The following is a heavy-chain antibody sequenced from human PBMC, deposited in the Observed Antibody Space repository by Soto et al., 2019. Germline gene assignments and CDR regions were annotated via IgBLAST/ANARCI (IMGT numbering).Heavy chain of an antibody. Sequence: PSETLSLTCTVSGGSISSYYWSWIRQPPGKGLEWIGYIYYSGSTNYNPSLKSRVTISVDTSKNQFSLKLSSVTAADTAVYYCARGVTFHYGSGSYYKAWFDPWGQGTLVTVSS. V-gene: IGHV4-59*08. CDR3: ARGVTFHYGSGSYYKAWFDP. CDR1: GGSISSYY. CDR2: IYYSGST. D-gene: IGHD3-10*01. J-gene: IGHJ5*02.